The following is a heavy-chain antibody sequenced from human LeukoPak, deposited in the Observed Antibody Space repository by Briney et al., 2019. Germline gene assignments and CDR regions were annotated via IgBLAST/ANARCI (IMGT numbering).Heavy chain of an antibody. CDR1: GFTFSTYS. J-gene: IGHJ5*02. CDR2: ISPDSNYK. Sequence: GESLRLSCAASGFTFSTYSMNWLRLAPGKGLEWVSSISPDSNYKYYVDSVKGRFTISRDNAKSSLYLQMNSLRAEDTAVYYCARDLGYSQFDPWGQGTLVTISS. CDR3: ARDLGYSQFDP. D-gene: IGHD6-13*01. V-gene: IGHV3-21*01.